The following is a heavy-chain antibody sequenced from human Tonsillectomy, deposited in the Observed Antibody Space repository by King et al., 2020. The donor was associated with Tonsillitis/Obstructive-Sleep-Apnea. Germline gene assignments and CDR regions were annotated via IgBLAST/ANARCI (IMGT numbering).Heavy chain of an antibody. D-gene: IGHD2-2*01. CDR1: GGTFSSYA. V-gene: IGHV1-69*04. CDR2: IIPILGIA. J-gene: IGHJ3*02. CDR3: VRDVVGYCSSTSCLDALDI. Sequence: QLVQSGAEVKKPGSSEKVSCKASGGTFSSYAISWVRQAPGQGLEWMGRIIPILGIANYAKKFQGRVKITADKSTSTAYMELSSLRSEDPAVYYCVRDVVGYCSSTSCLDALDIWGQGTMVTVSS.